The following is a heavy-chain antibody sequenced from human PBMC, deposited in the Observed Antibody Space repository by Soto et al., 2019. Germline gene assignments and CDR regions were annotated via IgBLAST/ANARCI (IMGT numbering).Heavy chain of an antibody. V-gene: IGHV3-48*02. CDR3: ARDSDYDSSGYPESPGYFQH. J-gene: IGHJ1*01. CDR1: GFTFSSYS. D-gene: IGHD3-22*01. CDR2: ISSSSSTI. Sequence: GGSLRLSCAASGFTFSSYSMNWVRQAPGKGLEWVSYISSSSSTIYYADSVKGRFTISRDNAKNSLYLQMNSLRDEDTAVYYCARDSDYDSSGYPESPGYFQHWGQGTLVTVS.